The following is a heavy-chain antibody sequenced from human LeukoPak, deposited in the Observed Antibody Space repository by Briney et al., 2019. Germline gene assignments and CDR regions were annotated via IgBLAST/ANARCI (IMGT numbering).Heavy chain of an antibody. Sequence: GGSLRLSCAASGFTFNTYVMHWVRQAPGKGLEWVSLISYDGRNKDYADSVKGRFTISRDNSRNALYLQMNSLRPEDTAVYYCARDGIVPYYYDSSGYSNGDDAFDIWGQGTMVTVSS. D-gene: IGHD3-22*01. CDR3: ARDGIVPYYYDSSGYSNGDDAFDI. CDR2: ISYDGRNK. CDR1: GFTFNTYV. V-gene: IGHV3-30*04. J-gene: IGHJ3*02.